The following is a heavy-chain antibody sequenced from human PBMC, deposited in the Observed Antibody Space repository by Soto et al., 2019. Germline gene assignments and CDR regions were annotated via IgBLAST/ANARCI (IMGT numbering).Heavy chain of an antibody. CDR3: ARGWGYDSNDYYYAY. V-gene: IGHV1-69*01. D-gene: IGHD3-22*01. CDR2: IIPIFGTA. Sequence: QGKLGQSGAEGGKLGSSVKVSCRASGGTFSRHAISWVRQAPGQGLEWMGGIIPIFGTANHAQKFQGRVTIIADESTSTVYMELSSLRSEDTAMYYCARGWGYDSNDYYYAYWGQGTLVIVSS. J-gene: IGHJ4*02. CDR1: GGTFSRHA.